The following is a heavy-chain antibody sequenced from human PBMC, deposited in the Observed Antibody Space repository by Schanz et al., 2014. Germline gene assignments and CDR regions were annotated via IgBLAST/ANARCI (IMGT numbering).Heavy chain of an antibody. CDR1: GGTFSTYP. V-gene: IGHV1-69*04. Sequence: QVQLVQSGAEVKKPGSSMKVSCKASGGTFSTYPINWLRQAPGQGLEWMGRIIPIHGIVNYAQRFQDRVRITADKSTSTAYMELTSLRSEDTAVYFCARDLTVDTGYVVHYYYYGMDVWGQGTLVTVSS. CDR2: IIPIHGIV. CDR3: ARDLTVDTGYVVHYYYYGMDV. J-gene: IGHJ6*02. D-gene: IGHD5-12*01.